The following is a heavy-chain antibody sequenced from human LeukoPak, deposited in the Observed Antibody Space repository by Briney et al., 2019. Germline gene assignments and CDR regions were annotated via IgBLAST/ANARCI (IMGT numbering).Heavy chain of an antibody. CDR2: INWNGGST. CDR3: AGSGWYGDAFDI. J-gene: IGHJ3*02. Sequence: GSLRLSCAASGFPFDDYGMSWVRQAPGKGLEWVSGINWNGGSTGYADSVKGRFTISRDNAKNSLYLQMNSLRAEDTALYYCAGSGWYGDAFDIWGQGTMVTVSS. CDR1: GFPFDDYG. D-gene: IGHD6-19*01. V-gene: IGHV3-20*04.